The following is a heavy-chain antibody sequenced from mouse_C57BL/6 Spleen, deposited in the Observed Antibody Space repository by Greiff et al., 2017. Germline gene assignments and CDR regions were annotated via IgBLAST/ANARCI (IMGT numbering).Heavy chain of an antibody. CDR3: ARGNPPDY. J-gene: IGHJ4*01. CDR1: GYSITSGYY. D-gene: IGHD2-1*01. Sequence: EVQRVESGPGLVKPSQSLSLTCSVTGYSITSGYYWNWIRQFPGNKLEWMGYISYDGSNNYNPSLKNRISITRDTSKNQFFLKLNSVTTEDTATYYCARGNPPDYWGQGTSVTVSS. V-gene: IGHV3-6*01. CDR2: ISYDGSN.